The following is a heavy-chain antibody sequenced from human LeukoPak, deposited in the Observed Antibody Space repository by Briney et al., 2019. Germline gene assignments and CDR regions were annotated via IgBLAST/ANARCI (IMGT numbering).Heavy chain of an antibody. J-gene: IGHJ4*02. D-gene: IGHD3-22*01. Sequence: SVKVSCKASGGTFSSYAISWVRQAPGQGLEWMGGIIPIFGTANYAQKFQGRVTITTDESTSTAYTELSSLRSEDTAVYYCAITPDYYYDSSGYSHFDYWGQGTLVTVSS. V-gene: IGHV1-69*05. CDR1: GGTFSSYA. CDR3: AITPDYYYDSSGYSHFDY. CDR2: IIPIFGTA.